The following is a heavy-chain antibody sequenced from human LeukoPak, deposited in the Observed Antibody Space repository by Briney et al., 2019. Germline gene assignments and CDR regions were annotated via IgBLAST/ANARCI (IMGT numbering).Heavy chain of an antibody. Sequence: SETLSLTCAVYGGSFSGYYWSWIRQPPGKGLEWIGEINHSGSTNYNPSLKSRVTISADTSKNQFSLKLSSVTAADTAVYYCASTLLTGYYSVDYWGQGTLVTVSS. J-gene: IGHJ4*02. D-gene: IGHD3-9*01. CDR3: ASTLLTGYYSVDY. V-gene: IGHV4-34*01. CDR2: INHSGST. CDR1: GGSFSGYY.